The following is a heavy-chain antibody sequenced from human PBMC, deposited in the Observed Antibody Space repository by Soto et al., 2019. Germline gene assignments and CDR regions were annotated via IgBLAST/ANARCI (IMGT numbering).Heavy chain of an antibody. D-gene: IGHD3-3*01. Sequence: PGGSLRLSCGASGFTFSSYGMHWVRQAPGKGLERVAVISYDGSNKYYADSVKGRFTISRDNSKNTLYLQMNSLRAEDTAVYYCAKDLGPRNYDFWSGYYTGMGSRLRPDYYYYYGMDVWGQGTKGTVYS. V-gene: IGHV3-30*18. J-gene: IGHJ6*02. CDR2: ISYDGSNK. CDR3: AKDLGPRNYDFWSGYYTGMGSRLRPDYYYYYGMDV. CDR1: GFTFSSYG.